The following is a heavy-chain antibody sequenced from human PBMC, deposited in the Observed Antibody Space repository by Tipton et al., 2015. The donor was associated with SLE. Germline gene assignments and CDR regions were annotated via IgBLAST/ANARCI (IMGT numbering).Heavy chain of an antibody. Sequence: GLVKPSETLSLTCAVYGGSFSGYYWSWIRQPPGKGLEWIGEINHSGRTYYNPSLKSRVTISVDTSKNQFSLKLSSVTAADTAVYYCAAWGYGYFDYWGQGTLVTVSS. CDR2: INHSGRT. D-gene: IGHD7-27*01. CDR3: AAWGYGYFDY. V-gene: IGHV4-34*01. CDR1: GGSFSGYY. J-gene: IGHJ4*02.